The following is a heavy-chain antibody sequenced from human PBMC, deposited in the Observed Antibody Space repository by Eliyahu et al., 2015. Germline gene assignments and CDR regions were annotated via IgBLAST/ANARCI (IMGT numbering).Heavy chain of an antibody. Sequence: QVQLVESGGGVVQPGXSLRLSXAAXGFTFSXYAMHWVRQAPGKGLEWVAXISYDGSNKYYADSVKGRFTISRDNSKNTLYLQMNSLRAEDTAVYYCARAAGILEWLLAGMDVWGQGTTVTVSS. D-gene: IGHD3-3*01. CDR2: ISYDGSNK. J-gene: IGHJ6*02. CDR3: ARAAGILEWLLAGMDV. CDR1: GFTFSXYA. V-gene: IGHV3-30-3*01.